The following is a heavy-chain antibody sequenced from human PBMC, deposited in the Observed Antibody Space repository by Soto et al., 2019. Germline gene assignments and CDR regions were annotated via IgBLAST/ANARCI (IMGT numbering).Heavy chain of an antibody. V-gene: IGHV1-2*04. D-gene: IGHD3-22*01. CDR1: GYTFTGYY. CDR3: ARSIEQKYYYDSSGYYDY. CDR2: INPNSGGT. Sequence: ASVKVSCKASGYTFTGYYMHWVRQAPGQGLEWMGWINPNSGGTNYAQKFQGWVTMTRDTSISTAYMELSRLRSDDTAVYYCARSIEQKYYYDSSGYYDYWGQGTLVTVSS. J-gene: IGHJ4*02.